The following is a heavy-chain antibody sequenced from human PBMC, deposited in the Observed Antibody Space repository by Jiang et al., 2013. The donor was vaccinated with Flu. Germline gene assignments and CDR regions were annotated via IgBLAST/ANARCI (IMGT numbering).Heavy chain of an antibody. CDR2: IIPIFGTA. CDR3: ARDRGAFRFLDAFDY. Sequence: EVKKPGSSVKVSCKASGGTFSSYAISWVRQAPGQGLEWMGGIIPIFGTANYAQKFQGRVTITADESTSTAYMELSSLRSEDTAVYYCARDRGAFRFLDAFDYWGQGTLVTVSS. D-gene: IGHD3-3*01. J-gene: IGHJ4*02. CDR1: GGTFSSYA. V-gene: IGHV1-69*01.